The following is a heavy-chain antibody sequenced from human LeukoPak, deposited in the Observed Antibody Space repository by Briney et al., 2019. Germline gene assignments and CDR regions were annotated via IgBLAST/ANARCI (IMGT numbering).Heavy chain of an antibody. CDR2: IIPIFGTA. D-gene: IGHD5-18*01. J-gene: IGHJ6*02. CDR1: GYTFTSYG. V-gene: IGHV1-69*13. Sequence: SVKVSCKASGYTFTSYGISWVRQAPGQGLEWMGGIIPIFGTANYAQKFQGRVTITADESTSTAYMELSSLRSEDTAVYYCARDVDTALNYYYYYGMDVWGQGTTVTVSS. CDR3: ARDVDTALNYYYYYGMDV.